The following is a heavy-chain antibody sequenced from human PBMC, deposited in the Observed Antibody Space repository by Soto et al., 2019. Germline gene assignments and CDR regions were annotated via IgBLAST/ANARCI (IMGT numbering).Heavy chain of an antibody. CDR2: LSGSLNSA. D-gene: IGHD3-3*01. Sequence: EVQVLQSGGGLGQPGGSLRLSCAAGGFTFRDYAMSWVRQAPGKGLEWVSTLSGSLNSAFYADSVKGRFTISRDSSDNILYLQMNILRDEATAVYYCERDGRFTDFGVIMHAFDIWGQGTLVTVSS. J-gene: IGHJ3*02. V-gene: IGHV3-23*01. CDR3: ERDGRFTDFGVIMHAFDI. CDR1: GFTFRDYA.